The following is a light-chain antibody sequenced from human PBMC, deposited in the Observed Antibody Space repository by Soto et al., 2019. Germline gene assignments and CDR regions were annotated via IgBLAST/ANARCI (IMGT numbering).Light chain of an antibody. Sequence: QSVLTQPASVSGSPGQSITISCTGTSSDVGGYKYVSWYQQHPDKAPKLIIYDVTNRPSGISNRFSGSKSGNPASLTISGLQAEAEADYYCSSYTSSSSYVFGTGTKVTVL. CDR3: SSYTSSSSYV. CDR1: SSDVGGYKY. CDR2: DVT. J-gene: IGLJ1*01. V-gene: IGLV2-14*01.